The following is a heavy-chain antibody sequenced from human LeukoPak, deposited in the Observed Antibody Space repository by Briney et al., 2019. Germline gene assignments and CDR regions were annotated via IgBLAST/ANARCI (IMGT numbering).Heavy chain of an antibody. CDR3: ARVGPASLEDGYNFDY. D-gene: IGHD5-24*01. CDR1: GYTFTSYD. CDR2: MNPNSGNT. J-gene: IGHJ4*02. V-gene: IGHV1-8*01. Sequence: ASVKVSCKASGYTFTSYDINWVRQATGQGLEWMGWMNPNSGNTGYAQKFQGRVTMTRNTSISTAYMELSNLRSEDTAVYYCARVGPASLEDGYNFDYWGQGTLVTVSS.